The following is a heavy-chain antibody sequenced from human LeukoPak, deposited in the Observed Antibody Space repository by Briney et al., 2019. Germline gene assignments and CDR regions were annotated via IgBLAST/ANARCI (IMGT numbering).Heavy chain of an antibody. CDR2: IIGSVRST. CDR1: GFTLTSYA. D-gene: IGHD3-22*01. Sequence: GESLRLSCAASGFTLTSYAMSWVRQAPGKGLEWVSAIIGSVRSTYYADSVKGRFTISRDNSKNTLYLQMNSLRAEDTAVYYCAKHSYDSSGYYSIDYWGQGTLVTVFS. J-gene: IGHJ4*02. V-gene: IGHV3-23*01. CDR3: AKHSYDSSGYYSIDY.